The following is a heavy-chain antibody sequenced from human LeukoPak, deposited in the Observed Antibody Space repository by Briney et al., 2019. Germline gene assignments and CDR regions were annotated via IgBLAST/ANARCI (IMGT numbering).Heavy chain of an antibody. Sequence: SETLSLTCTVSGASVSAHYWSWVQQSPRKGLEWLGYMYSSGSTKDESSLESRVIIVVDTSKNQVSLILTSVTAADTAIYFCARGHYDLAPWGQGILVTVSS. J-gene: IGHJ5*02. CDR1: GASVSAHY. CDR2: MYSSGST. CDR3: ARGHYDLAP. V-gene: IGHV4-59*02. D-gene: IGHD5-12*01.